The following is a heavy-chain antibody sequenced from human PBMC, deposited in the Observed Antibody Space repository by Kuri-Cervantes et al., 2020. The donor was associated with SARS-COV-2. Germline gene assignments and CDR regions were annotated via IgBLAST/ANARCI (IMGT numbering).Heavy chain of an antibody. V-gene: IGHV4-4*07. CDR3: ARATNMYSSSWYSHYYYYYYMDV. J-gene: IGHJ6*03. Sequence: SETLSLTCTVSGGSISSYYWSWIRQPAGKGLEWIGRIYTSGSTNYNPSLKSRVTMSVDTSKNQFSLKLSSVTAADTAVYYCARATNMYSSSWYSHYYYYYYMDVWGKGTTVTVSS. CDR1: GGSISSYY. CDR2: IYTSGST. D-gene: IGHD6-13*01.